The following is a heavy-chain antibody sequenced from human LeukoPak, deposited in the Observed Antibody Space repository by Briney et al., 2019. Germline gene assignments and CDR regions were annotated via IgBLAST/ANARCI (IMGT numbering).Heavy chain of an antibody. Sequence: GGSLRLSCEASGFTFGSHAMYWVRQAPGKGLEWVSYISSSGSTIYYADSVKGRFTISRDNAKNSLYLQMNSLRAEDTAVYYCARDTGGIDGYRRGYFDYWGQGTLVTVSS. CDR3: ARDTGGIDGYRRGYFDY. CDR1: GFTFGSHA. CDR2: ISSSGSTI. J-gene: IGHJ4*02. D-gene: IGHD5-24*01. V-gene: IGHV3-48*03.